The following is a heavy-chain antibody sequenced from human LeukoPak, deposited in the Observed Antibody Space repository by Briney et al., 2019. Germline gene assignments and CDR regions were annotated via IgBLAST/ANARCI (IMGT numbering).Heavy chain of an antibody. CDR1: GFTFSGST. D-gene: IGHD3-22*01. CDR3: TRTYYYDSSGYDTDFDY. Sequence: GGPLKLSCAASGFTFSGSTMHWVRQASGKGLEWVARIRSKADSYATAYAASVKGRFTISREDSKSTAYLQMNSLKTEDTAVYYCTRTYYYDSSGYDTDFDYWGQGTLVTVSS. J-gene: IGHJ4*02. V-gene: IGHV3-73*01. CDR2: IRSKADSYAT.